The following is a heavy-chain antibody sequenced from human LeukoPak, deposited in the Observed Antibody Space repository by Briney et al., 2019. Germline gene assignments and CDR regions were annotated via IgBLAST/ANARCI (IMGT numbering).Heavy chain of an antibody. CDR1: GYNFNSHG. J-gene: IGHJ4*02. V-gene: IGHV1-18*04. CDR2: ISTYNGNT. D-gene: IGHD5-12*01. CDR3: ARDGRRGYSGYRFDY. Sequence: ASVTVSCKASGYNFNSHGIIWVRQAPGQGLEWMGWISTYNGNTNYAQKFQGRVTMTTDTSTSTVSMELRSLRSDDTALYYCARDGRRGYSGYRFDYWGQGTLVTVPS.